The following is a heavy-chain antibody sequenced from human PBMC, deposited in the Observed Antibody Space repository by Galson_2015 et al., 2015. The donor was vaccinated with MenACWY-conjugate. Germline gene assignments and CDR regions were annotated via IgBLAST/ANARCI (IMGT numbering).Heavy chain of an antibody. Sequence: SLRLSCAASGFSVSNNYMSWVRQSPGKGLEWVSSPFVGVHTTYRASVKGRFTISRDNSRNTVFLEMNSLRAEDTATYYCARNKGRETVFGVVVPGYYYMDVWGKGTTVTVSS. CDR2: PFVGVHT. CDR3: ARNKGRETVFGVVVPGYYYMDV. D-gene: IGHD3-3*01. J-gene: IGHJ6*03. V-gene: IGHV3-53*01. CDR1: GFSVSNNY.